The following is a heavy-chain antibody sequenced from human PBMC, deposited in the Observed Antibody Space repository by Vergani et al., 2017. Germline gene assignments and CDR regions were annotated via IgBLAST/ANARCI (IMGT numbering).Heavy chain of an antibody. D-gene: IGHD3-9*01. J-gene: IGHJ4*02. CDR2: IYHSGGA. CDR3: GSTESFILRYFHWAL. CDR1: GGSITSSSYY. V-gene: IGHV4-39*01. Sequence: QLHLQESGPGLVKPSETLSLTCTVSGGSITSSSYYCGWIRPPPGKGLEWIGNIYHSGGAYYNPSLKGRVTISVDTSQNQFSLDVTSVTAADTAIAFLGSTESFILRYFHWALWGQGTLGTGSS.